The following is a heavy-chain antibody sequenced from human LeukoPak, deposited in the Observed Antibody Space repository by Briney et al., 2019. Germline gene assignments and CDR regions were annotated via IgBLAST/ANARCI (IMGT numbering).Heavy chain of an antibody. Sequence: ASVKVSCKASGYTFTSYGISWVRQAPGQGLEWMGWINAYNGNTNHAQKLQGRVTMTTDTSTSTAYMELRSLRSDDTAVYYCARNDSRGGSSDYWGQGTLVTVSS. CDR2: INAYNGNT. J-gene: IGHJ4*02. CDR3: ARNDSRGGSSDY. V-gene: IGHV1-18*01. CDR1: GYTFTSYG. D-gene: IGHD4-11*01.